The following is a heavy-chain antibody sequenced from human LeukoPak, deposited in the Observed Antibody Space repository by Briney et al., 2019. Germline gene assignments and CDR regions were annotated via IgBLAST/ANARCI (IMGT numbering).Heavy chain of an antibody. Sequence: PSETLSLTCTVSGVSISSDYWSWIRQPPGKGLEWIGYIYYSGSTNYNPSLKSRVTISVDTSNNQFSLKLSSVTAADTAVYYCARSRDGYFDYWGQGTLVTVSS. J-gene: IGHJ4*02. D-gene: IGHD5-24*01. V-gene: IGHV4-59*01. CDR3: ARSRDGYFDY. CDR1: GVSISSDY. CDR2: IYYSGST.